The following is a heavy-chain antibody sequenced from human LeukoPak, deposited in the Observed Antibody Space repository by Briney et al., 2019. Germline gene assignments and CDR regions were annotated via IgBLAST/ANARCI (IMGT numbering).Heavy chain of an antibody. D-gene: IGHD6-19*01. CDR3: ARIGLYPGYPSGWAHDFDS. CDR2: ITSSGYV. Sequence: SGGSPRLSCRASGFSFSSYSMNWVRQAPGKGLEWISAITSSGYVEYSDSVKGRVTISRDNAMNSLYLQMNSLRAEDTAVYYCARIGLYPGYPSGWAHDFDSWGQGTLVTVSS. CDR1: GFSFSSYS. J-gene: IGHJ4*02. V-gene: IGHV3-21*01.